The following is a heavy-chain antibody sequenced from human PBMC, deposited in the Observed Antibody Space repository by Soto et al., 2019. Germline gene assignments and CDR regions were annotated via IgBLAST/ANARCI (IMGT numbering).Heavy chain of an antibody. CDR3: SRGPGKVVVPAAMLSYNWFDP. J-gene: IGHJ5*02. CDR2: TYYRSKWYN. Sequence: SQTLSLTCAISGDSVSSNSAAWNWIRQSPSRGLEWLGRTYYRSKWYNDYAVSVKSRITINPDTSKNQFSLQLNSVTPEDTAVYYCSRGPGKVVVPAAMLSYNWFDPWGQGTLVTVSS. V-gene: IGHV6-1*01. D-gene: IGHD2-2*01. CDR1: GDSVSSNSAA.